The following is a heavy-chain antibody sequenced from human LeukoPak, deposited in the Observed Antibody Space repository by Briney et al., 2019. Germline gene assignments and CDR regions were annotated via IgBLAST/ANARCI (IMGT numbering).Heavy chain of an antibody. CDR2: IYYSGST. V-gene: IGHV4-39*01. J-gene: IGHJ1*01. CDR1: GGSLSSSSYY. Sequence: SETLSLTCSVSGGSLSSSSYYWGWIHQAPGRGLEWIGNIYYSGSTYYSPSLKSRVTISLDTSKNQFSLKLNSVTAADTAVYYCARQFYESRSPHAKYFQQWGQGTLVTVSS. CDR3: ARQFYESRSPHAKYFQQ. D-gene: IGHD3-22*01.